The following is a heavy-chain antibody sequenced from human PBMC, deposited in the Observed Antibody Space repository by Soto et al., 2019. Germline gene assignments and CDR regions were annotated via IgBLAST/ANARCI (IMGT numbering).Heavy chain of an antibody. D-gene: IGHD5-12*01. V-gene: IGHV6-1*01. CDR1: GDSVSSNTAS. Sequence: SQTLSLPCAISGDSVSSNTASCNLIRQSPSRGLELLGRTYFRSKWYNDYAVSVKSRIIINPDTSNNQFSLQLNSVTPEDTAVYFCAKGDNLGPKTGYAFDPWGQGIMVTVSS. J-gene: IGHJ5*02. CDR3: AKGDNLGPKTGYAFDP. CDR2: TYFRSKWYN.